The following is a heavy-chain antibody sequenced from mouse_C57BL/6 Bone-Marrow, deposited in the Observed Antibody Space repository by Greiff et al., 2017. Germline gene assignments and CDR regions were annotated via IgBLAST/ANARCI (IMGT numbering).Heavy chain of an antibody. V-gene: IGHV5-4*01. D-gene: IGHD1-1*01. CDR1: GFTFSSYA. CDR3: ARDENGSSWGYFDG. J-gene: IGHJ1*03. Sequence: EVQVVESGGGLVKPGGSLKLSCAASGFTFSSYAMSWVRQTPEKRLEWVATISDGGSYTYYPDNVKGRFTISRDTAKNNLYLQMSHLKSEDTAMYYCARDENGSSWGYFDGWGTGTTVTVSS. CDR2: ISDGGSYT.